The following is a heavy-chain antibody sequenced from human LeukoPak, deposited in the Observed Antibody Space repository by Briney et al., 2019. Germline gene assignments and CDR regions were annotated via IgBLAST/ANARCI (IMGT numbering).Heavy chain of an antibody. V-gene: IGHV5-10-1*01. J-gene: IGHJ4*02. D-gene: IGHD5-12*01. CDR3: ARLDYSGYDFD. Sequence: GESLQISCQGSGSIFTSYWISWVRQLPGKGLEWMGRIDPSDSYTNYSPSFQGHVTISADKSISTAYLQWSSLKASDTAMYYCARLDYSGYDFDWGQGTLVTVSS. CDR2: IDPSDSYT. CDR1: GSIFTSYW.